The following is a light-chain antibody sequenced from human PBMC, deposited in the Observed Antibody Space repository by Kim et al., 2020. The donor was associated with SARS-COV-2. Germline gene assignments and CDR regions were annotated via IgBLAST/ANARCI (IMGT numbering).Light chain of an antibody. J-gene: IGLJ3*02. CDR2: RNN. Sequence: QTPTRTCTGNSNQNGNQGAAWRQQHQGHPPKLLSYRNNNRPSGISERLSASRSGNTASLTITGLQPEDEADYYCSAWDSSLSAWVFGGGTQLTVL. CDR1: SNQNGNQG. V-gene: IGLV10-54*01. CDR3: SAWDSSLSAWV.